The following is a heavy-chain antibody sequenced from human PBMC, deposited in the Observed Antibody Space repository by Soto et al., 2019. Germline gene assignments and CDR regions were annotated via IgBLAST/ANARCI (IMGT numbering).Heavy chain of an antibody. CDR2: INPSGGST. J-gene: IGHJ5*02. Sequence: QVQLVQSGAEVKKPGASVKVSCKASGYTFTSYYMHWVRQAPGQGLEWMGKINPSGGSTSYAQKFQGRVTMPRETSTSTVYMELSSLRSEDTAVYYCARGDEAAAGRYWFDPWGQGTLVTVSS. CDR1: GYTFTSYY. D-gene: IGHD6-13*01. V-gene: IGHV1-46*03. CDR3: ARGDEAAAGRYWFDP.